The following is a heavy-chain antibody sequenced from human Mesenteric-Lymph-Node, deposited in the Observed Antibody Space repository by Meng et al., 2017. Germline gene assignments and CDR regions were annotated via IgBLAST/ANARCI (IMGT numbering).Heavy chain of an antibody. CDR3: ARGQYYFDL. D-gene: IGHD5-24*01. V-gene: IGHV3-11*01. CDR1: GLTLSDYY. J-gene: IGHJ4*02. Sequence: QWQLVESGGGLSKPGCAPRLSFAASGLTLSDYYMSWFRQAPGKGLEWVSYIVVSSTTKFYADSVKGRFIISRDNAKNSLFLQMNSLRAEDTAVYYCARGQYYFDLWGQGTLVTVSS. CDR2: IVVSSTTK.